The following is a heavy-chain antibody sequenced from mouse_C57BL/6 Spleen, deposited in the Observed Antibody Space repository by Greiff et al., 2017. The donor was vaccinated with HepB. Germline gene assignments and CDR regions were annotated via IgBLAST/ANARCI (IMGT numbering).Heavy chain of an antibody. CDR3: ARFSLYYDYDEAWFAY. J-gene: IGHJ3*01. CDR1: GYTFTSYW. V-gene: IGHV1-69*01. CDR2: IDPSDSYT. D-gene: IGHD2-4*01. Sequence: QVQLQQSGAELVMPGASVKLSCKASGYTFTSYWMHWVKQRPGQGLEWIGEIDPSDSYTNYNQKFKGKSTLTVDKSSSTAYMPLSSLTSEDSAVYYCARFSLYYDYDEAWFAYWGQGTLVTVSA.